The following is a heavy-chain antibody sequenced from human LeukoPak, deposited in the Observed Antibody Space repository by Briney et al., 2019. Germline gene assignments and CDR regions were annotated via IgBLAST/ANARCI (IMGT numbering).Heavy chain of an antibody. CDR2: IYYSGST. CDR3: ARESEVYGMDV. CDR1: GGSISSGVYY. Sequence: SETLSLTCTVSGGSISSGVYYWSWIRQHPGKGLEWIGYIYYSGSTYYNPSLKSRVTISVDTSKNQFSLKLSSVTAADTAVYYCARESEVYGMDVWGQGATVTVSS. J-gene: IGHJ6*02. V-gene: IGHV4-31*03.